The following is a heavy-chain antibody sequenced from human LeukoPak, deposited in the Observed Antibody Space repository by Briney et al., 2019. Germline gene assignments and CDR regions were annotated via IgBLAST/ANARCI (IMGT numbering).Heavy chain of an antibody. Sequence: PGGSLRLSCSASGFTFSLFPIHWVRQAPGKGLEYVSVIGGNGDGAYYADSVKGRFTISRDNSKNTLHMEMNSLRAEDTAVYYCARGLRYFDWSQNWFDPWGQGTLVTVSS. CDR3: ARGLRYFDWSQNWFDP. V-gene: IGHV3-64*04. J-gene: IGHJ5*02. CDR2: IGGNGDGA. D-gene: IGHD3-9*01. CDR1: GFTFSLFP.